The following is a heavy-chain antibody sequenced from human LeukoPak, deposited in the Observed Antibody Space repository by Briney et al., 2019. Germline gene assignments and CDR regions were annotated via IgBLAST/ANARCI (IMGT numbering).Heavy chain of an antibody. CDR3: ARHTGSLYDFWSGYIDY. D-gene: IGHD3-3*01. Sequence: ASVKVSCKASGYTFTSYGISWVRQAPGQGLEWMGWISVYNGNTKYVQKFQGRVTMTTDTSTRTAYMELRSLRSDDTAVYYCARHTGSLYDFWSGYIDYWGQGTLVTVSS. CDR2: ISVYNGNT. J-gene: IGHJ4*02. V-gene: IGHV1-18*01. CDR1: GYTFTSYG.